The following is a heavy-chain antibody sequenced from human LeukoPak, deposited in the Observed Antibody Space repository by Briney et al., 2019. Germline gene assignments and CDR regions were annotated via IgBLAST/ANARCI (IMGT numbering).Heavy chain of an antibody. J-gene: IGHJ4*02. CDR2: MSSDGIKT. D-gene: IGHD3-10*01. V-gene: IGHV3-30*04. CDR3: AKDHAGSGRAFEY. CDR1: GFTFRTSG. Sequence: GGSLRLSCATSGFTFRTSGVHWVRQAPGKGLEWVALMSSDGIKTYYADSVKGRFTVSRDRSKDILYLQMNSLRPDDTAMYYCAKDHAGSGRAFEYWGQGTLVTVSS.